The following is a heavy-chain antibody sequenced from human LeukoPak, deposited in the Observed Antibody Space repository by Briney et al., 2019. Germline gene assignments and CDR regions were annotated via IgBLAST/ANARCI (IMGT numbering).Heavy chain of an antibody. CDR2: INHSGST. CDR1: GGSFSGYY. D-gene: IGHD5-18*01. Sequence: SETLSLTCAVYGGSFSGYYWSWIRQPPGKGLEWIGEINHSGSTNYNPSLKSRVTISVDTSKNQFSLKLSSVTAADTAVYYCAARYSYGEFDYWGQGTLVTVSS. V-gene: IGHV4-34*01. CDR3: AARYSYGEFDY. J-gene: IGHJ4*02.